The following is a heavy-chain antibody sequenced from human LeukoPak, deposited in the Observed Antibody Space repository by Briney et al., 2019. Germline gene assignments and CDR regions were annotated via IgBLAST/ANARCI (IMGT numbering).Heavy chain of an antibody. V-gene: IGHV4-4*08. Sequence: PSETLSLTCTVSGASINNYYWNWLRQLPGEGLEWIGYVYASGSTNSNPARKSRVSISLDTSKTQSPLKLTSVTAADTAVYYCARGAPSLYYYYMDIWGKGTSVTVSS. J-gene: IGHJ6*03. CDR2: VYASGST. CDR1: GASINNYY. CDR3: ARGAPSLYYYYMDI. D-gene: IGHD3-16*01.